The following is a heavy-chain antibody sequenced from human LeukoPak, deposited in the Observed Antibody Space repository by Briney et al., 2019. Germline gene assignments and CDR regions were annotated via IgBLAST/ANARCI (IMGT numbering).Heavy chain of an antibody. CDR3: ARVGGDVVVPAFGRGFDP. J-gene: IGHJ5*02. CDR1: GGTFSSYA. Sequence: SVKVSCKASGGTFSSYAISWVRQAPGQGLEWMGGIIPIFGTANYTQKFQGRVTITADESTSTAYMELSSLRSEDTAVYYCARVGGDVVVPAFGRGFDPWGQGTLVTVSS. CDR2: IIPIFGTA. D-gene: IGHD2-2*01. V-gene: IGHV1-69*13.